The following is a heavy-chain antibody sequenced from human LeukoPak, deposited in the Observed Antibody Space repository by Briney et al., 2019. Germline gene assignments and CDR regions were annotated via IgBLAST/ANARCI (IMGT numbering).Heavy chain of an antibody. CDR1: GFTFSNYG. Sequence: GGSLRLSCSASGFTFSNYGMSWVRQAPGKGLEWVSGIHGSSGSTYYADSVKGRSTISRDNSKNTLYLQMNSLRAEDTAVYYCARGYDVCCGYSFDYWGQGTLVTVSS. D-gene: IGHD3-3*01. CDR3: ARGYDVCCGYSFDY. J-gene: IGHJ4*02. V-gene: IGHV3-23*01. CDR2: IHGSSGST.